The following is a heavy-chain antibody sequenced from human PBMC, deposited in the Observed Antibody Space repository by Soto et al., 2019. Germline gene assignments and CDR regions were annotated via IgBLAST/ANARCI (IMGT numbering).Heavy chain of an antibody. Sequence: GASEKVSCKASGYTFTNYAIHWVRQAPGQGLEWMGRISTYNGNTNYPQSLQGRLTLTTDTSTTTAYMELRSLRSDDTAVYYCARDPYHVLMVNAPNLYGMDVWGQGTTVTVSS. D-gene: IGHD2-8*01. CDR3: ARDPYHVLMVNAPNLYGMDV. V-gene: IGHV1-18*01. CDR2: ISTYNGNT. CDR1: GYTFTNYA. J-gene: IGHJ6*02.